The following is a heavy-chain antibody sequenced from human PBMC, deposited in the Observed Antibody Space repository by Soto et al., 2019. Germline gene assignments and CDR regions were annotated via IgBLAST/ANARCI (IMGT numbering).Heavy chain of an antibody. CDR2: ISAYNGNT. J-gene: IGHJ6*02. CDR1: GYTFTSYG. Sequence: GASVKVSCKASGYTFTSYGISWVRQAPGQGLEWMGWISAYNGNTNYAQKLQGRVTMTTDTSTSTAYMELRSLRSDDTAVYYCATSGYDFWSGYPPLDYYYGMDVWGQGTTVTVSS. V-gene: IGHV1-18*01. D-gene: IGHD3-3*01. CDR3: ATSGYDFWSGYPPLDYYYGMDV.